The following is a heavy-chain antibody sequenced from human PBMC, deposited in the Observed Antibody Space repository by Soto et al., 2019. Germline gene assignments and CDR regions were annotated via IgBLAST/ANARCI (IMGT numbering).Heavy chain of an antibody. J-gene: IGHJ4*02. CDR1: GITFSTVA. Sequence: GGSLRLSCVASGITFSTVAMTWVRQAPGKGLEWVSSISDNGGNTDYADSVRGRFTLSRDNSKNTLYLQMNHLKAEDTAVYYCAKLYWNPRYFDYWGQGARVTVSS. V-gene: IGHV3-23*01. CDR3: AKLYWNPRYFDY. CDR2: ISDNGGNT. D-gene: IGHD1-1*01.